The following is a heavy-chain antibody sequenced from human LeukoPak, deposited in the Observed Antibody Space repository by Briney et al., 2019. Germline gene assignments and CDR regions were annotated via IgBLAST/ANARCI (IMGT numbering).Heavy chain of an antibody. CDR2: IYYSGST. D-gene: IGHD3-22*01. Sequence: SSETLSLTCTVSGGSISSYYWSWIRQPPGKGLEWIGYIYYSGSTNYNPSLKSRVTISVDTSKNQFSLKLSSVTAADTAVYYCARALYYYDTSGYYEGAFDIWGQGTMVTVSS. CDR3: ARALYYYDTSGYYEGAFDI. V-gene: IGHV4-59*01. CDR1: GGSISSYY. J-gene: IGHJ3*02.